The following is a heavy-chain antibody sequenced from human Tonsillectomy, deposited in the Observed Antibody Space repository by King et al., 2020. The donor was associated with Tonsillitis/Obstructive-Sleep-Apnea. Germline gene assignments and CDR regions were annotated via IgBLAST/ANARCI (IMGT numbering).Heavy chain of an antibody. V-gene: IGHV3-74*01. CDR1: GFTFSSYW. D-gene: IGHD3-16*02. CDR3: ARVPVGVWGSYRYFDY. Sequence: VQLVESGGGLVQPGGSLRLSCAASGFTFSSYWMHWVRQAPGKGLVWVSRINSDGSSTSYADSVKGRFTISRDNAKITLYLQMNSLRAEDTAVYYCARVPVGVWGSYRYFDYWGQGTLVTVSS. CDR2: INSDGSST. J-gene: IGHJ4*02.